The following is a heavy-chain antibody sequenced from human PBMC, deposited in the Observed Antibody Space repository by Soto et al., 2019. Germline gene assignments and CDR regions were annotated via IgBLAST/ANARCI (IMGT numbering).Heavy chain of an antibody. CDR2: IYYSGST. CDR1: GGSISSGGYY. J-gene: IGHJ4*02. V-gene: IGHV4-31*03. Sequence: SETLSLTCTVSGGSISSGGYYWSWIRQHPGKGLEWIGYIYYSGSTYYNPSLKSRVTISVDTSKNQFSLKLSSVTAADTAVYYCARFVRAHYYFDYWGQGTLVTDSS. D-gene: IGHD3-10*01. CDR3: ARFVRAHYYFDY.